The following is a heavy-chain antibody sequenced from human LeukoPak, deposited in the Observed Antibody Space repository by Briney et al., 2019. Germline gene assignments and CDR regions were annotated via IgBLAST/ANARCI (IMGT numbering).Heavy chain of an antibody. CDR1: GFTFSSYW. D-gene: IGHD5-18*01. V-gene: IGHV3-7*01. J-gene: IGHJ4*02. Sequence: PGGSLRLSCAASGFTFSSYWMSWVRQAPGKGLEWVANIKEDGSEKYYVDSVKGRFTISRDSAKNSLYLQMNSLRAEDTAVYYCAREWIQLWPGDYWGQGTLVTVSS. CDR3: AREWIQLWPGDY. CDR2: IKEDGSEK.